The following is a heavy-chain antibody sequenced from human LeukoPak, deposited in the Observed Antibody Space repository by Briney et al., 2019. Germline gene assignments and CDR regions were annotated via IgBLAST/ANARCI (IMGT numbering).Heavy chain of an antibody. J-gene: IGHJ3*02. CDR1: GLTVSGNF. Sequence: GGSLRLSCAASGLTVSGNFMSWVRQAPGKGPAWVSVIYSCGSTYYADSVKGRFTISRDNSKNTLYLVMNSLRAEDTAVYYCARVVYSGGYSQGFDIWGQGTMFTVSS. CDR3: ARVVYSGGYSQGFDI. CDR2: IYSCGST. D-gene: IGHD3-22*01. V-gene: IGHV3-66*01.